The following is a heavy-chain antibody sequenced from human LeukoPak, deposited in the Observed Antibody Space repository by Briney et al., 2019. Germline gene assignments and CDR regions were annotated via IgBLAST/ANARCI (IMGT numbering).Heavy chain of an antibody. J-gene: IGHJ1*01. V-gene: IGHV3-66*01. CDR2: IYDDGST. Sequence: PGGSLRLSCVGSGFNFNAYGMSWVRQAPGRGLEWVSGIYDDGSTFYADSVKGRFSIYRDSSRNTLSLQMSSLRAEDTAVYFCASCGDDCDPRETAWVDFLHWGQGTLVTVSS. D-gene: IGHD2-21*02. CDR1: GFNFNAYG. CDR3: ASCGDDCDPRETAWVDFLH.